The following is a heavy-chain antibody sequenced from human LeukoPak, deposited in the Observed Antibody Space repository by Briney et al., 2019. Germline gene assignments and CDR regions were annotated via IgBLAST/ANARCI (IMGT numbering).Heavy chain of an antibody. D-gene: IGHD3-22*01. J-gene: IGHJ4*02. Sequence: SETLSLTCTVSGGSISSSSYYWGWIRQPPGKGLEWIGYIYYSGSTNYNPSLKSRVTISVDTSKNQFSLKLSSVTAADTAVYYCARQKISYYYDSSGYYPRRGYFDYWGQGTLVTVSS. CDR2: IYYSGST. CDR3: ARQKISYYYDSSGYYPRRGYFDY. V-gene: IGHV4-61*05. CDR1: GGSISSSSYY.